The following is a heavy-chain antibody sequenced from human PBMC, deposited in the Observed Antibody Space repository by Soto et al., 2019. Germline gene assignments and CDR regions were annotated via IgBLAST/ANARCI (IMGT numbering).Heavy chain of an antibody. Sequence: SEPLSLPCSVYGGTINGGDYFWSWNRQAPGKGLEWIGCIFYTGSTYYSPSLKSRASMSMDTSKNLFSLRLRSLTASDIAIYYCARSAGNAGRFSEYWGQGTVVTVSS. CDR2: IFYTGST. CDR3: ARSAGNAGRFSEY. D-gene: IGHD2-15*01. CDR1: GGTINGGDYF. J-gene: IGHJ4*02. V-gene: IGHV4-30-4*01.